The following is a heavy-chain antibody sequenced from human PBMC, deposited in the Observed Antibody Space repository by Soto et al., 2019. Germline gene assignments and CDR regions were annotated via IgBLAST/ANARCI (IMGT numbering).Heavy chain of an antibody. CDR3: ARRGIDTMSGFDALDV. V-gene: IGHV3-13*04. J-gene: IGHJ3*01. CDR2: IVVAGDT. CDR1: GFTFSTYD. D-gene: IGHD6-25*01. Sequence: EVLLVETGGGLVQPGGSLRLSCTTSGFTFSTYDMHWVRQVTGKGLEWVSGIVVAGDTYYPDSVKGRFTISRENAKNSLSLQMDSLRVEDTAVYYCARRGIDTMSGFDALDVWGLGTKVTVSS.